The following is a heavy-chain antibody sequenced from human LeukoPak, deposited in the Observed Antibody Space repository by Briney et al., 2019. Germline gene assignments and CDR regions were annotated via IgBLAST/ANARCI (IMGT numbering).Heavy chain of an antibody. V-gene: IGHV1-69*04. D-gene: IGHD1-26*01. CDR3: ARDQKHYRHGMDV. CDR1: GGTFFTYA. Sequence: ASVKVSSNAAGGTFFTYAMSWLGQAPGQGLEWMGRIIPILGIANYAQKFQGRVTITADKSTSTAYMELSSLRSEDTAVYYCARDQKHYRHGMDVWGQGTTVTVSS. CDR2: IIPILGIA. J-gene: IGHJ6*02.